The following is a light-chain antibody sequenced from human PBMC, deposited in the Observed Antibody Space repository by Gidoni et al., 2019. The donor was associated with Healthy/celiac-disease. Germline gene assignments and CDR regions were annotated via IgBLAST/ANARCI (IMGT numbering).Light chain of an antibody. V-gene: IGLV1-40*01. CDR1: SSNIGAGYD. Sequence: QSVLTQPPSVSGAPGPRVTISCTGSSSNIGAGYDVHWYQQLPGTAPKRLIYGNSNRPSGVPDRFSCSKSGTSASLAITGLQAEDEADYYCQSYDSSLSGPVVFGGGTKLTVL. CDR3: QSYDSSLSGPVV. CDR2: GNS. J-gene: IGLJ2*01.